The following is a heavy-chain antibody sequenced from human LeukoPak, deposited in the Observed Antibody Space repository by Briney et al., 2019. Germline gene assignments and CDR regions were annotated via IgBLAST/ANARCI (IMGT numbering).Heavy chain of an antibody. CDR3: AKGGATVIDY. D-gene: IGHD4-17*01. V-gene: IGHV3-74*01. CDR2: INSDVSST. J-gene: IGHJ4*02. Sequence: GGSLRLSCAASGFTFINYWMHWVRQAPGKGLVWVSRINSDVSSTTSADSVKGRFTISRDNAKNTLYLQMNSLRAEDTAVYYCAKGGATVIDYWGQGTLVTVSS. CDR1: GFTFINYW.